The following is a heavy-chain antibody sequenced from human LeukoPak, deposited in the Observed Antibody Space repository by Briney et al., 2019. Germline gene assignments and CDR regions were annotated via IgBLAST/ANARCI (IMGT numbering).Heavy chain of an antibody. CDR3: AKAELRYLAYPPEDY. Sequence: GGSLRLSCAASGFTFSSSGMHWVRQAPGKGLEWVAVISYDGSNKYYADSVKGRFTISRDNSKNTLYLQMNSLRAEDTAVYYCAKAELRYLAYPPEDYWGQGTLVTVSS. D-gene: IGHD3-9*01. V-gene: IGHV3-30*18. J-gene: IGHJ4*02. CDR1: GFTFSSSG. CDR2: ISYDGSNK.